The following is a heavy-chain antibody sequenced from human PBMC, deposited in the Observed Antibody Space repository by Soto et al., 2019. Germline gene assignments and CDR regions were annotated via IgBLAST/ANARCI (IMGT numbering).Heavy chain of an antibody. Sequence: QVQLQESGPGLVRPSQTLSLTCTVSGGSISYDHYHWTWIRQPPGKGLEWIGYIHYSGSVFYNPSLQSRLSMSVDTSKNLFSLKLSPVTAADTAVYFCVREDDGGDRDYYGLDVWGQGTTVTVSS. CDR2: IHYSGSV. V-gene: IGHV4-30-4*01. D-gene: IGHD2-21*02. J-gene: IGHJ6*02. CDR3: VREDDGGDRDYYGLDV. CDR1: GGSISYDHYH.